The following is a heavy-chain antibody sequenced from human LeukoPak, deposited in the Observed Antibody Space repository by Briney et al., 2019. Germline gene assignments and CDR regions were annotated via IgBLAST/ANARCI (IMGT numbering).Heavy chain of an antibody. J-gene: IGHJ4*02. D-gene: IGHD2-21*02. Sequence: GGSLRLSCAASGFTFDDYAMHWVRQAPGKGLEWVSLISGDGGSTYYADSAKGRFTISRDNSKNSPYLQMNSLRTGDTALYYCAKALEGVVTAVAYWGQGTLVTVSS. CDR2: ISGDGGST. CDR3: AKALEGVVTAVAY. CDR1: GFTFDDYA. V-gene: IGHV3-43*02.